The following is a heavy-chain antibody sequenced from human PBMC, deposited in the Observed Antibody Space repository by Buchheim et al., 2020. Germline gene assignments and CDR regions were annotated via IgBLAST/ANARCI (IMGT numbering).Heavy chain of an antibody. D-gene: IGHD6-19*01. V-gene: IGHV3-43*01. CDR3: ASTAIIKAVAAHFDY. CDR2: ISWDGGST. Sequence: EVRLVESGGVVVQPGGSLRLSCAASGFTFDDYTMHWVRQAPGKGLEWVSLISWDGGSTYYADSVKGRFTISRDNSKNSLYLQMNSLRTEDTALYYCASTAIIKAVAAHFDYWGQGTL. CDR1: GFTFDDYT. J-gene: IGHJ4*02.